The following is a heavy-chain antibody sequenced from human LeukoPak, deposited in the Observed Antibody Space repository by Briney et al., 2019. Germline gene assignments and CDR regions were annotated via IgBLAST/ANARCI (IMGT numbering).Heavy chain of an antibody. CDR1: GFTFSGNG. CDR3: AKARSVGGYDSPDY. V-gene: IGHV3-30*18. CDR2: ISYDEGKK. D-gene: IGHD5-12*01. Sequence: GGPLRLSCAASGFTFSGNGMHWVRQAPGKGLEWVAIISYDEGKKYYADFLKGRATISRDNSNSMLYLQMNTLRAEDTAIYYCAKARSVGGYDSPDYWGQGTLVTVSS. J-gene: IGHJ4*02.